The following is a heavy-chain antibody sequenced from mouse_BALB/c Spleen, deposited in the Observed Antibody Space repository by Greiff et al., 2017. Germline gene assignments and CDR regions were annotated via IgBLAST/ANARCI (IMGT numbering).Heavy chain of an antibody. V-gene: IGHV1S56*01. D-gene: IGHD1-1*01. CDR3: AREGLRGFAY. CDR2: IYPGNVNT. Sequence: QVQLKESGPELVKPGASVRISCKASGYTFTSYYIHWVKQRPGQGLEWIGWIYPGNVNTKYNEKFKGKATLTADKSSSTAYMQLSSLTSEDSAVYFCAREGLRGFAYWGQGTLVTVSA. CDR1: GYTFTSYY. J-gene: IGHJ3*01.